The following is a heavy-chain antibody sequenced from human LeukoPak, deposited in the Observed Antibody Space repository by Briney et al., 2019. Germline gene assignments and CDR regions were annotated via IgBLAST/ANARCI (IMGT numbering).Heavy chain of an antibody. CDR1: GFTFSSYA. J-gene: IGHJ4*02. V-gene: IGHV3-23*01. CDR2: ISGSGGST. Sequence: GGSLRLSCAASGFTFSSYAMSWVRQAPGKGLEWVSAISGSGGSTYYADSVKGRFTISRDNSKNTLYLQMNSLRAEDTAVYYCAMWSGYSYGTLDYWGQGTLVTVPS. CDR3: AMWSGYSYGTLDY. D-gene: IGHD5-18*01.